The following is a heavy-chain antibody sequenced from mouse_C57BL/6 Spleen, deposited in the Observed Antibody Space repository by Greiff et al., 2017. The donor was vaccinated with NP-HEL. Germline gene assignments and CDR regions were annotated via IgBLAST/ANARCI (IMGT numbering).Heavy chain of an antibody. Sequence: EVMLVESGGGLVKPGGSLKLSCAASGFTFSDYGMHWVRQAPEKGLEWVAYISSGSSTIYYADTVKGRFTISRDNAKNTLFLQMTSLRSEDTAMYYCARDSDYYGSLYAMDYWGQGTSVTVSS. J-gene: IGHJ4*01. V-gene: IGHV5-17*01. CDR3: ARDSDYYGSLYAMDY. CDR2: ISSGSSTI. CDR1: GFTFSDYG. D-gene: IGHD1-1*01.